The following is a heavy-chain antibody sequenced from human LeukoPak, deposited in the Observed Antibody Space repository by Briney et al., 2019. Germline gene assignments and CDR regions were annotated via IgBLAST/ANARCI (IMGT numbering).Heavy chain of an antibody. CDR2: ISYDGSNK. V-gene: IGHV3-30*18. CDR1: GFTFSSYG. J-gene: IGHJ4*02. Sequence: GGSLRLSCAASGFTFSSYGMHWVRQAPGKGLEWVAVISYDGSNKYYADSVKGRFTISRDNSKNTLYLQMNSLRAEDTAVYYCAKPHADGYNGDWIDYWGQGTLVTVSS. D-gene: IGHD5-24*01. CDR3: AKPHADGYNGDWIDY.